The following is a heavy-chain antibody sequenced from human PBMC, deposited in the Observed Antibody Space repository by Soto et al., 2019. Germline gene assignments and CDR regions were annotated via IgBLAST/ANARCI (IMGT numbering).Heavy chain of an antibody. CDR2: MNPNSGNT. J-gene: IGHJ4*02. D-gene: IGHD4-17*01. CDR3: ARWDYGYSARFDY. CDR1: GYTFTSHD. Sequence: QVQLVQSGAEVKKSGASVKVSCKASGYTFTSHDINWVRQATGQGLEWMGWMNPNSGNTGYAQKFQGRVTMTRNTSISTAYMGLSSLRSEETGVYYCARWDYGYSARFDYWGQGTLVTVSS. V-gene: IGHV1-8*01.